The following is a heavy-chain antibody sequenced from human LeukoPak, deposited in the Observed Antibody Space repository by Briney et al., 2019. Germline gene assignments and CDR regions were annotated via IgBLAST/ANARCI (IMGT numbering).Heavy chain of an antibody. D-gene: IGHD4-17*01. J-gene: IGHJ4*02. CDR1: RYTFTGYY. CDR3: ARDHLRFIHDYGCCFDY. V-gene: IGHV1-2*02. CDR2: INPNSGVT. Sequence: ASVKVSCKASRYTFTGYYMHWVRQAPGQGLEWMGWINPNSGVTDYAQNFQGRVTMTRDTSISTAYVELSRLRSDDTAVYYCARDHLRFIHDYGCCFDYWGQGTLVTVSS.